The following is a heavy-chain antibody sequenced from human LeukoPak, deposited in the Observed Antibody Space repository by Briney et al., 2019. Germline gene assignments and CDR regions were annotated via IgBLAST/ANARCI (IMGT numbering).Heavy chain of an antibody. CDR2: ISSSDTII. CDR1: GFTFSDYY. V-gene: IGHV3-11*04. CDR3: ARSRYDSSGPRPLFDY. Sequence: PGGSPRLSCAASGFTFSDYYMSWIRQAPGKGLEWFSYISSSDTIIYYADSVKGRFTISRDNAKNSLYLQMNGLRAEDTAVYYCARSRYDSSGPRPLFDYWGQGTLVTVSS. D-gene: IGHD3-22*01. J-gene: IGHJ4*02.